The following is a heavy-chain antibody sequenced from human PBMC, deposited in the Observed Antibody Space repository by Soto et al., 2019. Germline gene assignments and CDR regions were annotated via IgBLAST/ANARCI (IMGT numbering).Heavy chain of an antibody. CDR3: ARATGTLRSRNCDY. Sequence: SGTLSLTCSVSGGSISTVGHYWTWIRQPPGKGLEWIGSIYHTGSTYYSKSLRSRLTMSVDTSKSQFSLRLSSVTAADTAVYYCARATGTLRSRNCDYWGQGSLVTVSS. CDR2: IYHTGST. CDR1: GGSISTVGHY. V-gene: IGHV4-31*03. J-gene: IGHJ4*02. D-gene: IGHD1-1*01.